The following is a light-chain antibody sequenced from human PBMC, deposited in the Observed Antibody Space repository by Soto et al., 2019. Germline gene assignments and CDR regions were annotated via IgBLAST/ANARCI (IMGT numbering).Light chain of an antibody. CDR3: LQTNNYPWT. CDR2: AAS. V-gene: IGKV1-6*02. Sequence: AIQMTQSPSSLSASVGDRVTVTCRASQGIRSSLSWYQQKPGYAPKLLISAASSLQSGVPSRFSGRGSGTDFTLTISSLQPDDFATYYCLQTNNYPWTFGQGTTVDIK. J-gene: IGKJ1*01. CDR1: QGIRSS.